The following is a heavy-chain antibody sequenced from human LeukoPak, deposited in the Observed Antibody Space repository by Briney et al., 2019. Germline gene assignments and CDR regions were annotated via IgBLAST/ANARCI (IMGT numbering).Heavy chain of an antibody. CDR3: AINQVDGTGIFDP. Sequence: ASVKVSCKASGYTFTSYFMYWVRQAPGQGLEWMGIINPSGGSTSYSQKFQGRVTMTRDTSIVTAYMELGRLGSDDTAVYYCAINQVDGTGIFDPWGQGTLVTVSS. CDR2: INPSGGST. D-gene: IGHD1-14*01. J-gene: IGHJ5*02. V-gene: IGHV1-46*01. CDR1: GYTFTSYF.